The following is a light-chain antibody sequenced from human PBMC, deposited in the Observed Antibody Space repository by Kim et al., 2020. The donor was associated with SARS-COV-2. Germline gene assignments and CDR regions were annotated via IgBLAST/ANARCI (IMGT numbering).Light chain of an antibody. CDR2: DVT. CDR1: NSDIGDHNY. J-gene: IGLJ1*01. Sequence: QSALTQPASVSASPGQTITISCTGSNSDIGDHNYVSWYQYHPGEAPKLMIYDVTKRPSGLSNRFSGSKSGNTASLTISGLQAEDEATYYCISYTTINTPYVFGTGPGSPS. V-gene: IGLV2-14*03. CDR3: ISYTTINTPYV.